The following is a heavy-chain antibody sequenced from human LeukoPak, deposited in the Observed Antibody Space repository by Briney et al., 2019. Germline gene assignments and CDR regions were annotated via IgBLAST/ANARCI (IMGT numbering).Heavy chain of an antibody. J-gene: IGHJ5*02. CDR2: ISSSGSTI. V-gene: IGHV3-48*01. Sequence: TGGSLRLSCVASGFTFRSYSMNWVRQAPGKGLEWVSYISSSGSTIYYADAVKGRFTISRDNAKNSLYLQMSSLRAEDTSVYYCARVLVGGTNWFDPWGQGTLVTVSS. D-gene: IGHD1-26*01. CDR1: GFTFRSYS. CDR3: ARVLVGGTNWFDP.